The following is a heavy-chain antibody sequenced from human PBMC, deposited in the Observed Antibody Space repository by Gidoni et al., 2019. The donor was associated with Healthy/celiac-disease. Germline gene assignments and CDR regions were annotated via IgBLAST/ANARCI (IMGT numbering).Heavy chain of an antibody. CDR3: ARMGGSYPYYYYYYGMDV. CDR1: GFSLSNARMG. Sequence: QVTLKESGPVLVKPTETLTLTCTVSGFSLSNARMGVSWIRQPPGKALEWLAHIFSNDEKSYSTSLKSRLTISKDTSKSQVVLTMTNMDPVDTATYYCARMGGSYPYYYYYYGMDVWGQGTTVTVSS. CDR2: IFSNDEK. V-gene: IGHV2-26*01. D-gene: IGHD1-26*01. J-gene: IGHJ6*02.